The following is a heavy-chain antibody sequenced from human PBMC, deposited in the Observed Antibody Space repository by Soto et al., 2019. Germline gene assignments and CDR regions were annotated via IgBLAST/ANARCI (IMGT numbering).Heavy chain of an antibody. CDR1: GFTFDDYA. J-gene: IGHJ6*02. D-gene: IGHD1-7*01. CDR3: AKDMRITGTTVYYYYGMDV. CDR2: ISWNSGSI. Sequence: GGSLRLSCAASGFTFDDYAMHWVRQAPGKGLEWVSGISWNSGSIGYADSVKGRFTISRDNAKNSLYLQMNSLRAEDTALYYCAKDMRITGTTVYYYYGMDVWGQGTTVTVSS. V-gene: IGHV3-9*01.